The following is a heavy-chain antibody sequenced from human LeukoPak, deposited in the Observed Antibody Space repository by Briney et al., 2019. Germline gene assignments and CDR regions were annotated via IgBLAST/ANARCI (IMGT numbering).Heavy chain of an antibody. J-gene: IGHJ3*02. CDR1: GYSISSGSY. V-gene: IGHV4-38-2*01. Sequence: PSETLSLTCDVSGYSISSGSYWAWTRQFPGKGLEWIGSIFHSGSTYDNPSLKSRVTTSVDASKNYFSLTLSSVTAADTAVYHCARHMTTDMLDAFDIWGQGTMVIISS. D-gene: IGHD3-10*02. CDR2: IFHSGST. CDR3: ARHMTTDMLDAFDI.